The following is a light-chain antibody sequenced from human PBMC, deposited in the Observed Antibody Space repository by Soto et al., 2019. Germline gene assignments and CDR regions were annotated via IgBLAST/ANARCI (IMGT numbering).Light chain of an antibody. CDR1: SSNIGSNA. CDR2: NNN. V-gene: IGLV1-44*01. CDR3: ATWDDGLNGWV. J-gene: IGLJ3*02. Sequence: QSVVTQPPSASGTPGQRVTISCSGRSSNIGSNAVNWYQQFPGKAPKVLIYNNNERPSGVPDRFSGSKSGTSASLAISWLQSEDEADYYCATWDDGLNGWVFGGGTKVTVL.